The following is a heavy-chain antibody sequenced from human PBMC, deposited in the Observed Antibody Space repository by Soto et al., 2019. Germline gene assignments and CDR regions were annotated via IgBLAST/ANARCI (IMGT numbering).Heavy chain of an antibody. CDR3: VRGWTATAGRPNWFDR. CDR2: IHYRGTT. CDR1: GGFVSGEGDY. D-gene: IGHD1-1*01. V-gene: IGHV4-31*03. Sequence: SETLSLTCTVSGGFVSGEGDYWSWIRQYSGRGLEWIGYIHYRGTTYYNPSLKSRLTISVDTSKTQFSLRLTSVTAADTAVYYCVRGWTATAGRPNWFDRWGQGTLVTVSS. J-gene: IGHJ5*02.